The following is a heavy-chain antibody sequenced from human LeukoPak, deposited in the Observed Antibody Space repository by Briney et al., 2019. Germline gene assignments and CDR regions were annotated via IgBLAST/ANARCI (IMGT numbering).Heavy chain of an antibody. CDR1: GFTFSDYY. Sequence: GGSLRLSCAASGFTFSDYYMSWLRQAPGKGLEWVSYISSSGSTIYYADSVKGRFTISRDNAKNSLYLQMNSLRAEDTAVYYCARVDVGGSYYRFDYWGQGTLVTVSS. V-gene: IGHV3-11*04. CDR2: ISSSGSTI. J-gene: IGHJ4*02. D-gene: IGHD1-26*01. CDR3: ARVDVGGSYYRFDY.